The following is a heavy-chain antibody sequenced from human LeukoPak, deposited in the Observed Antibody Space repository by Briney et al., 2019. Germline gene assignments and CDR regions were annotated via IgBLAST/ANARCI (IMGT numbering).Heavy chain of an antibody. D-gene: IGHD2-21*02. CDR3: AREGDCGGDCLDY. CDR1: GFTFSSYW. Sequence: PGGSLRLSCAASGFTFSSYWMSWVRQAPGKGLEWVANIKQDGSEKCYLDSVKGRFTISRDNTKNSLYLQMNSLRAEDTAVYYCAREGDCGGDCLDYWGQGTLVTVSP. J-gene: IGHJ4*02. V-gene: IGHV3-7*05. CDR2: IKQDGSEK.